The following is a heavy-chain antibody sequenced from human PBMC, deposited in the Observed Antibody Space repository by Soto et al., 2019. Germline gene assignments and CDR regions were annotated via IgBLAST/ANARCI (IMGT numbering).Heavy chain of an antibody. Sequence: QVQLQQWGAGLLKPAETLSLTCAVYGGSFSGYYWSWIRQPPGKGLEWIGEINHSGGTNYNPSLKRRVIITVDPSKSQFTMKLSSVTAADTAVYYCARCGDFWSGYYMQSFYSYSMDVWSKGTTVTVSS. D-gene: IGHD3-3*01. CDR2: INHSGGT. CDR3: ARCGDFWSGYYMQSFYSYSMDV. J-gene: IGHJ6*03. CDR1: GGSFSGYY. V-gene: IGHV4-34*01.